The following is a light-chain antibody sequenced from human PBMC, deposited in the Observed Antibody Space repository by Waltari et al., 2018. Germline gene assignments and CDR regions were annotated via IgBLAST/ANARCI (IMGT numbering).Light chain of an antibody. CDR3: CSYAGYYTV. Sequence: QSALTQPASVSGSPGQSRTIPCTGPHPDVGAYADVSWYQHHPGKAPKLVIYDVNKRPSGVPDRFSGSKSGNTASLIISGLQTEDEADYYCCSYAGYYTVFGGGTKVAVL. CDR1: HPDVGAYAD. V-gene: IGLV2-11*01. CDR2: DVN. J-gene: IGLJ3*02.